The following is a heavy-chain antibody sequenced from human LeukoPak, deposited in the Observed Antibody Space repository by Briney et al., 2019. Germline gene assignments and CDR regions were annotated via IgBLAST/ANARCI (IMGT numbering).Heavy chain of an antibody. CDR2: IYTSGST. V-gene: IGHV4-61*02. D-gene: IGHD5-18*01. CDR1: GGSISSGNYY. J-gene: IGHJ4*02. CDR3: ARGHGRGYSYGYLKYYFDY. Sequence: PSETLSLTCTVSGGSISSGNYYWTRIRQPAGKGLEWIGRIYTSGSTEYNPSLQSRVTISLDTSKNQFSLKLSSVTAADTAVYYCARGHGRGYSYGYLKYYFDYWGQGTLVTVSS.